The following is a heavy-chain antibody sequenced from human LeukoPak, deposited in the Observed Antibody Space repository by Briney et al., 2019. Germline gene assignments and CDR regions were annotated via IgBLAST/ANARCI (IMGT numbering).Heavy chain of an antibody. Sequence: ASVKVSCKVSGYSLTELSMHWVRQAPGKGLEWMGGFDPEEGERMYAQKFQGRVTVTEDTSTDTAYMELSSLRSEDTAVYACAGGGGVTVVRGAFDIWGQGTMVTVSS. V-gene: IGHV1-24*01. CDR2: FDPEEGER. J-gene: IGHJ3*02. CDR1: GYSLTELS. D-gene: IGHD4-23*01. CDR3: AGGGGVTVVRGAFDI.